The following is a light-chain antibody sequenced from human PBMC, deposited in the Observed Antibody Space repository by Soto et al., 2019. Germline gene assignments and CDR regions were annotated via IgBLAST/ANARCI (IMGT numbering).Light chain of an antibody. J-gene: IGKJ1*01. Sequence: EIVLTQSPATLSVSPGERATLSCRASQTVSIKLAWYQQKPGQAPRLLIYGASSRATGIPDRFSGSGSGTDFTLTISRLEPEDFAVYYCQQYGSSPWTLGQGTKVDIK. CDR2: GAS. CDR1: QTVSIK. V-gene: IGKV3-20*01. CDR3: QQYGSSPWT.